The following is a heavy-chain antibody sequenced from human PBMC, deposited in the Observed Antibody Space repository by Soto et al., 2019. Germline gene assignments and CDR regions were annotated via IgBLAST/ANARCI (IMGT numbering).Heavy chain of an antibody. CDR2: IYPGDSDT. V-gene: IGHV5-51*01. D-gene: IGHD1-1*01. Sequence: LGESLKISCKGSGYSFTSYWSGWVRQMPGKGLEWMGIIYPGDSDTRYSPSFQGQVTISADKSISTAYLQWSSLKASDTAMYYCASGLDQRRDYYGMDVWGQGTTVTVSS. CDR3: ASGLDQRRDYYGMDV. CDR1: GYSFTSYW. J-gene: IGHJ6*02.